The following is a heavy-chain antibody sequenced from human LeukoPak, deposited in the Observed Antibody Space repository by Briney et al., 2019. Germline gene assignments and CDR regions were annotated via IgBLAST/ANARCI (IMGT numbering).Heavy chain of an antibody. V-gene: IGHV3-11*04. Sequence: GGSLRLSGAASGLPFSDYYMGWFRQAPGKGLEGVSYISSSGSTIYYADSVKGRFTISRDNTKNSLYLQMNSLRVEDTAVYYCARDPLHWNDGVDDSFDIWGQGTMVTVSS. CDR3: ARDPLHWNDGVDDSFDI. CDR1: GLPFSDYY. CDR2: ISSSGSTI. D-gene: IGHD1-1*01. J-gene: IGHJ3*02.